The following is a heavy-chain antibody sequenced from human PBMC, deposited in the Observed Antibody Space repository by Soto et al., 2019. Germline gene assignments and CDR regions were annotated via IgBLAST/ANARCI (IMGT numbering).Heavy chain of an antibody. J-gene: IGHJ4*02. CDR1: GYIFTNYC. CDR2: IYPGDSDT. V-gene: IGHV5-51*01. D-gene: IGHD1-1*01. Sequence: PGESLKISCKGSGYIFTNYCIGWVRQMPGKGLEWMGIIYPGDSDTKYSPSFQGQVTISADKSINTAYLQWSSLKASDTAMYYCASLSRLEPRSAFDYWGQGTLVTVSS. CDR3: ASLSRLEPRSAFDY.